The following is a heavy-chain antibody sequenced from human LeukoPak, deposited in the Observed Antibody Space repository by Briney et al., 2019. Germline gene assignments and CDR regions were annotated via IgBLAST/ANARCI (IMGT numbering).Heavy chain of an antibody. CDR3: ARALGSGWVYFL. J-gene: IGHJ4*02. CDR1: EFHFSTHG. D-gene: IGHD3-10*01. CDR2: INSDGSST. Sequence: GGSLRLSCAASEFHFSTHGMNWVRQAPGKGLVWVSCINSDGSSTSYADSVKGRLTISRDNAKNTLYLQMNSLRVEDTAVYYCARALGSGWVYFLGGQGTLVTVSS. V-gene: IGHV3-74*01.